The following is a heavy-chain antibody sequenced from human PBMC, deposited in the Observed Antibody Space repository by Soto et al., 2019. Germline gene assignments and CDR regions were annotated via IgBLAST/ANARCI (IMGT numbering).Heavy chain of an antibody. CDR2: ISGSGGST. CDR3: ANYLRPIDY. J-gene: IGHJ4*02. CDR1: GFTFSGYA. Sequence: EVQLLESGGGLVQPGGSLRLSCAASGFTFSGYAMRWVCQAPGKGLEWVSAISGSGGSTYYADSVKGRFTISRDNSKNTLYLQMNSLRAEDTAVYYCANYLRPIDYWGQGTLVTVSS. V-gene: IGHV3-23*01.